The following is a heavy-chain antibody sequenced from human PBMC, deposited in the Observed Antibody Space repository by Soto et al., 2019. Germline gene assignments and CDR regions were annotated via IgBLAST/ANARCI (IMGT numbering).Heavy chain of an antibody. CDR3: ARDLWMSGYDPRGSYDYYYGMDV. CDR2: IIPIFGTA. V-gene: IGHV1-69*01. D-gene: IGHD5-12*01. Sequence: QVQLVQSGAEVKKPGSSVKVSCKASGGTFSSYAISWVRHAPGQGLEWMGGIIPIFGTANYAQKFQGRVTITADESTSTAYMERSSLRSEDTAVYYCARDLWMSGYDPRGSYDYYYGMDVWGQGTTVTVSS. J-gene: IGHJ6*02. CDR1: GGTFSSYA.